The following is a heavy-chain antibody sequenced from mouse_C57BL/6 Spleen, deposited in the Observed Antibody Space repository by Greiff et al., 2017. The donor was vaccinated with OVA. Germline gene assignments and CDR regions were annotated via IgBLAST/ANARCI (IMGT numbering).Heavy chain of an antibody. Sequence: VQLQQPGTELVKPGASVQLSCKASGYTFTSYWMHWVQQRPGQGLEWIGNINPSNGGTNYNEKFPSKATLTVDKSSSPAYMQLSSLTSEDSAVYYCARPLYDYDEFADWGQGTLVTVSA. J-gene: IGHJ3*01. D-gene: IGHD2-4*01. CDR1: GYTFTSYW. V-gene: IGHV1-53*01. CDR2: INPSNGGT. CDR3: ARPLYDYDEFAD.